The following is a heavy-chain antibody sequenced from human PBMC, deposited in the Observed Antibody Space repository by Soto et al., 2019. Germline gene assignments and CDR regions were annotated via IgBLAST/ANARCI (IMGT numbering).Heavy chain of an antibody. V-gene: IGHV3-23*01. J-gene: IGHJ2*01. CDR3: AKTVYGKTPRYFDL. CDR1: GFTFSSYA. CDR2: MGGSGGST. Sequence: EVQLLESGGGLVQPGGSLRLSCAASGFTFSSYAMSWVRQAPGKGLEWVSAMGGSGGSTYYADSVKGRFTISRDNSKNKLYQQMNSLRAEDTDVYYCAKTVYGKTPRYFDLWGRGTLVTLSS. D-gene: IGHD4-17*01.